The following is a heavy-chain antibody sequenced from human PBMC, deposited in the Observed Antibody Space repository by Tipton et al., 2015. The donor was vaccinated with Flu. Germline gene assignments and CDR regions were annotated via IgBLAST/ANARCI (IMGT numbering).Heavy chain of an antibody. D-gene: IGHD3-22*01. V-gene: IGHV3-21*01. CDR2: ISSSNTYI. Sequence: SLRLSCSASGFTVSRSYMNWVRQAPGKGLEWVSSISSSNTYIYYADSVKGRFTISRDNAKDSLYLQMNTLRAEDTAVYYCARELSDYYDSSEGDAFDIWGQGTMVTVSS. J-gene: IGHJ3*02. CDR1: GFTVSRSY. CDR3: ARELSDYYDSSEGDAFDI.